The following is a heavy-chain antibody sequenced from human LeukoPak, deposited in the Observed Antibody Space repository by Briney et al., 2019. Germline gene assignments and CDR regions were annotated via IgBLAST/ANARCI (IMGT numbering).Heavy chain of an antibody. Sequence: GGSLRLSCAASGFTVSSNYMSWVRQAPGKGLECVSVIYSGGSTYYADSVKGRFTISRDNSKNTLYLQMNSLRAEDTAVYYCAKVFTGTIDYWGQGTLVTVSS. CDR2: IYSGGST. J-gene: IGHJ4*02. V-gene: IGHV3-53*05. D-gene: IGHD1-1*01. CDR1: GFTVSSNY. CDR3: AKVFTGTIDY.